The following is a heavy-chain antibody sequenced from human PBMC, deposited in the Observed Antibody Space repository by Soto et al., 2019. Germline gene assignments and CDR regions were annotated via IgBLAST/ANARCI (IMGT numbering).Heavy chain of an antibody. V-gene: IGHV1-58*02. CDR3: AALAVAYLFMDV. CDR2: IVVGIFNT. CDR1: GFTFTSSA. Sequence: SVKVSCKASGFTFTSSAMQLVRQARVQRLELIVWIVVGIFNTNYSQKFQERFTIAMYMSTITSYIELISLRSDDTAVYYCAALAVAYLFMDVWGQGTTVTVSS. J-gene: IGHJ6*02.